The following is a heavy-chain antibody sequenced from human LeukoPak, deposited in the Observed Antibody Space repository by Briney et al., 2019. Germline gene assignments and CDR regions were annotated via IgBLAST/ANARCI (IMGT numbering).Heavy chain of an antibody. Sequence: SETLSLTCAVSGGSISSISSNNWAWIRQPPGKGLELIAAIHYTGSSYYNPSFMSRVTISVDTSKNQFSLKLNSLTATDTAVYYCARLPTGYPNWFDTWGQGILVTVSS. J-gene: IGHJ5*02. CDR3: ARLPTGYPNWFDT. CDR1: GGSISSISSNN. D-gene: IGHD5-18*01. V-gene: IGHV4-39*01. CDR2: IHYTGSS.